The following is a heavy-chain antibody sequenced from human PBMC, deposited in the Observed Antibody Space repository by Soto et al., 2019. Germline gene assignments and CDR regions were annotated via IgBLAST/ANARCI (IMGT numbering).Heavy chain of an antibody. D-gene: IGHD1-26*01. Sequence: EVQLVESGGGVVQPGGSLRLSGTASGFTFTTHWRPWVRQAPGKGLVWVSRIYFDGITTNSADSVKGRLTVSRDNAKNTVYLHVNTLRDEDTAVYYCARGGAMGVDYWGQGTLVTVSS. V-gene: IGHV3-74*01. CDR1: GFTFTTHW. J-gene: IGHJ4*02. CDR2: IYFDGITT. CDR3: ARGGAMGVDY.